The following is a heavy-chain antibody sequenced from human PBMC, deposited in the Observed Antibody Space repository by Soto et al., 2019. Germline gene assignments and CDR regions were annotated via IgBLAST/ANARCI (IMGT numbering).Heavy chain of an antibody. CDR2: IIPILGIA. J-gene: IGHJ4*02. CDR3: ARDRRNMLYDY. V-gene: IGHV1-69*08. Sequence: QVQLVQSGAEVKKPGSSVKVSCKASGGTFSSYTISWVRQAPGQGLEWMGRIIPILGIANYAQKFQGRVTXTXXKSTSTAYMELSSLRSEDTAVYYCARDRRNMLYDYWGQGTLVTVSS. D-gene: IGHD2-8*01. CDR1: GGTFSSYT.